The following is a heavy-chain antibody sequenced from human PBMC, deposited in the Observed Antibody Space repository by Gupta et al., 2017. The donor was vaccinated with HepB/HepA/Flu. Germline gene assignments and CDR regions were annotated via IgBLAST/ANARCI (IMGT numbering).Heavy chain of an antibody. Sequence: EVQLLESGGNLIQPGGSLRLPCGASGFTFSSYAMGWVRQAPGKGLEWVSIISSNGAGTYYADSVKGRFTISRDNSKNTVSLQMNSLRAEDTAVYYCANRLRYYFDSWGQGTLVTVSS. J-gene: IGHJ4*02. V-gene: IGHV3-23*01. CDR2: ISSNGAGT. CDR1: GFTFSSYA. D-gene: IGHD4-17*01. CDR3: ANRLRYYFDS.